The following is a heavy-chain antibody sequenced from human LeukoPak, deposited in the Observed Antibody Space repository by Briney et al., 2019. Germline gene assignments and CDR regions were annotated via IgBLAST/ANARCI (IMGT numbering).Heavy chain of an antibody. CDR2: MSGSGART. J-gene: IGHJ5*02. CDR3: AKGYSDGESYVNNWFDL. V-gene: IGHV3-23*01. CDR1: GFIFSKYA. Sequence: GGSLRLSCAASGFIFSKYAMTWVRHGPGEGMEWVSTMSGSGARTHYADSAKGRCITSRDNTKITLYMQKYTLRAEDTPPFYCAKGYSDGESYVNNWFDLCGRGPVVTV. D-gene: IGHD5-12*01.